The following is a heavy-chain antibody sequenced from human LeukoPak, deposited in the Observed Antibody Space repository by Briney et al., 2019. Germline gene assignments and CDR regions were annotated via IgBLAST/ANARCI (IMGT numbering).Heavy chain of an antibody. V-gene: IGHV1-46*01. CDR3: ARADRRRPPYSSSWYSENIFDY. Sequence: ASVKVSCKASGYTFTSYYMNWVRRAPGQGLEWMGIINPSGGSTSYAQKFQGRVTMTRDTSTSTVYMELSSLRSEDTAVYYCARADRRRPPYSSSWYSENIFDYWGQGTLVTASS. J-gene: IGHJ4*02. CDR1: GYTFTSYY. D-gene: IGHD6-13*01. CDR2: INPSGGST.